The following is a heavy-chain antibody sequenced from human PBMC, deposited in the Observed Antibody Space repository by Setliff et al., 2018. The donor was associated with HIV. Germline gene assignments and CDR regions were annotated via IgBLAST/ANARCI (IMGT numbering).Heavy chain of an antibody. CDR2: IWFDGNKK. Sequence: GGSLRLSCAASGFRFRSYGMHWVRQAPGKGLEWVAIIWFDGNKKYYADSVKGRFTISRDNSKNTLYLQMNSLRAEDTAVYYCTRYGSGRSAGNNYYYNYMDVWGKGTTVTVSS. CDR3: TRYGSGRSAGNNYYYNYMDV. V-gene: IGHV3-33*08. CDR1: GFRFRSYG. J-gene: IGHJ6*03. D-gene: IGHD3-10*01.